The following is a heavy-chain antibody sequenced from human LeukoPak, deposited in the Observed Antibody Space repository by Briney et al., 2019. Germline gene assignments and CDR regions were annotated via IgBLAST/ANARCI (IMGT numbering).Heavy chain of an antibody. J-gene: IGHJ4*02. CDR2: INPSGGST. Sequence: ASVKVSCKASGYTFTSYYMHWVRQAPGQGLEWVGIINPSGGSTSYAQKFQGRVTMTRDTFTSTVYMELSSLRSEDTAVYYCAVADLAVAVYFDYCRQGTLVTVSS. V-gene: IGHV1-46*01. CDR1: GYTFTSYY. D-gene: IGHD6-19*01. CDR3: AVADLAVAVYFDY.